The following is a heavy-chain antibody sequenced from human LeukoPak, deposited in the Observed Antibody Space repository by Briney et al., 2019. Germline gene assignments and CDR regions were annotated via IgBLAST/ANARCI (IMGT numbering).Heavy chain of an antibody. V-gene: IGHV4-4*07. Sequence: PSETLSLTCTVSGDSISSYYWNWIRQPAGKGLEWIGRIFESGKTNYNPSLKSRVTIPVDTSKNQFSLKLRSVTAIDTAVYYCASSSWLRDANFDNWGQGTLVTVSS. CDR2: IFESGKT. J-gene: IGHJ4*02. CDR3: ASSSWLRDANFDN. D-gene: IGHD6-13*01. CDR1: GDSISSYY.